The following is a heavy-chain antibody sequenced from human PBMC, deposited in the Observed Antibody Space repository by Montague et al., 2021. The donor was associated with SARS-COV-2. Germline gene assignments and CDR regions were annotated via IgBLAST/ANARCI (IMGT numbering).Heavy chain of an antibody. CDR3: AKDLQSPSANNFGLDV. CDR1: GFTFGDYA. CDR2: ISWNSDSI. Sequence: SLRLSCAASGFTFGDYAMHWVRQAPGRGLEWVSGISWNSDSIGYXDSXKGRFTISRDNAKNSLYLQMNSLRGEDTALYYCAKDLQSPSANNFGLDVWGQGTTVTVSS. D-gene: IGHD2/OR15-2a*01. J-gene: IGHJ6*02. V-gene: IGHV3-9*01.